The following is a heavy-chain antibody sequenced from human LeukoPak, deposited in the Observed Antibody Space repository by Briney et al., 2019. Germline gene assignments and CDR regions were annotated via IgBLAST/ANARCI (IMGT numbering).Heavy chain of an antibody. V-gene: IGHV1-2*02. Sequence: ASVKVSCKASGYTFTGYYMHWVRQAPGQGLEWMGWINPNSGGTNYAQKFQGRVTMTRDTSISTAYMELSRLRSDDTAVYYCARPPDYYDSSVYDYWGQGTLVTVSS. D-gene: IGHD3-22*01. CDR2: INPNSGGT. CDR1: GYTFTGYY. J-gene: IGHJ4*02. CDR3: ARPPDYYDSSVYDY.